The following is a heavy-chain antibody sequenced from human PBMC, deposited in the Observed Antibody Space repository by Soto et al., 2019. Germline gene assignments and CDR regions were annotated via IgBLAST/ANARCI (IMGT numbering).Heavy chain of an antibody. V-gene: IGHV3-48*02. Sequence: GGSLRLSCAASGFTFSSYSMNWVRQAPGKGLEWLSYISSSSSTIYYADSVKGRFTISRDNAKNSLYLQMNSLRDEDTAVYYCARDPYYYDSSGYFGDAFDIWGQGTMVTVSS. CDR2: ISSSSSTI. D-gene: IGHD3-22*01. CDR1: GFTFSSYS. CDR3: ARDPYYYDSSGYFGDAFDI. J-gene: IGHJ3*02.